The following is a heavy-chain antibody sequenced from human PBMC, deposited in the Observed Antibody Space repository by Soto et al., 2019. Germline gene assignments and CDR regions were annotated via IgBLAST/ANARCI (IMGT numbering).Heavy chain of an antibody. Sequence: QLQLQESGSGLVKPSQTLSLTCAVSGGSISSGGYSWSWIRQPPGKGLEWIGYIYHSGSTYYNPSLKSRVAISVDRSKNQFSLKLSSVTAADTAVYYCARGRRLQRWLQLDYWGQGTLVTVSS. D-gene: IGHD5-12*01. J-gene: IGHJ4*02. V-gene: IGHV4-30-2*01. CDR3: ARGRRLQRWLQLDY. CDR2: IYHSGST. CDR1: GGSISSGGYS.